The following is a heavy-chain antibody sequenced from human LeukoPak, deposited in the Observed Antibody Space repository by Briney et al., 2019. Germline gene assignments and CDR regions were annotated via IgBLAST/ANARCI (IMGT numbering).Heavy chain of an antibody. CDR3: ARVPTEYWFDP. CDR1: GGSISSYY. V-gene: IGHV4-59*01. Sequence: SSETLSLTCTVSGGSISSYYWSWIRQPPGKGLEWIGYIYYSGSTNYNPSLKSRATISVDTSKNQFSLKLSSVTAADTAVYYCARVPTEYWFDPWGQGTLVTVSS. D-gene: IGHD4-11*01. CDR2: IYYSGST. J-gene: IGHJ5*02.